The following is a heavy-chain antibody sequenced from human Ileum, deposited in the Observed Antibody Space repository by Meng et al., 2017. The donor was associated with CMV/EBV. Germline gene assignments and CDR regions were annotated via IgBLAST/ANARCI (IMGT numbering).Heavy chain of an antibody. J-gene: IGHJ5*02. CDR2: IKSKTDGGTT. V-gene: IGHV3-15*01. CDR3: TTVVTTVTSRYTGWFDP. Sequence: TFSNAWMSWVRQAPGKGLEWVGRIKSKTDGGTTDYAAPVKGRFTISRDDSKNTLYLQMNSLKTEDTAVYYCTTVVTTVTSRYTGWFDPWGQGTLVTVSS. D-gene: IGHD4-17*01. CDR1: TFSNAW.